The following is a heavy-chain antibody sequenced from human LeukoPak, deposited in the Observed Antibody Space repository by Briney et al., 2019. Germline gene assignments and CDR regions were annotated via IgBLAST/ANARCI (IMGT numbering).Heavy chain of an antibody. Sequence: NPSETLSLTCAVCGGSFSGYYWSWIRQPPGKGLEWIGEINHSGSTNYNPSLKSRVTISVDTSKNQFSLKLSSVTAADTAVYYCARGCGGDCYDAFDIWGQGTMVTVSS. CDR2: INHSGST. D-gene: IGHD2-21*02. J-gene: IGHJ3*02. V-gene: IGHV4-34*01. CDR1: GGSFSGYY. CDR3: ARGCGGDCYDAFDI.